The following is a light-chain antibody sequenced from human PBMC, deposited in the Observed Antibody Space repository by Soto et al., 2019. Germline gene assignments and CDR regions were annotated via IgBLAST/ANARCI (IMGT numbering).Light chain of an antibody. CDR2: WAA. CDR3: QQFSSPPFFP. J-gene: IGKJ2*01. CDR1: QRVFKAPNNKDC. V-gene: IGKV4-1*01. Sequence: EIGITQSPATLAVCLGERATINGNSSQRVFKAPNNKDCLAWDQQKPGQPPKLPLYWAATRESGVPDRFSGSGSGTDFTLTISSLQAEDVAIYYCQQFSSPPFFPFGQGTKVEIK.